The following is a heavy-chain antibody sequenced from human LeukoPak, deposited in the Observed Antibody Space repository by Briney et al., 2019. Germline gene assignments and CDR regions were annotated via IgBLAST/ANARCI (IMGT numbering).Heavy chain of an antibody. V-gene: IGHV5-51*01. D-gene: IGHD3-22*01. J-gene: IGHJ4*02. CDR2: IFPGDSDT. CDR1: GYIFTNYW. Sequence: GESLKISCKGSGYIFTNYWIGWVRPLPGKGLEWMGIIFPGDSDTKYSPSFQGQVTISVDRSISTAYLQWSSLKASDTAMYYCARIHYYDTSGYYMDNFDSWGQGTLVTVSS. CDR3: ARIHYYDTSGYYMDNFDS.